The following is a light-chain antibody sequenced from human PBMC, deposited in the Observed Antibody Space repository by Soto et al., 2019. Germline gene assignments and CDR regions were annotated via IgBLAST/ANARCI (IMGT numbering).Light chain of an antibody. CDR2: EVS. V-gene: IGLV2-14*01. CDR1: SSDVGGYNY. J-gene: IGLJ1*01. CDR3: SSYTSSSTPHV. Sequence: QSVLTQPASVSGSPGQSITISCTGTSSDVGGYNYVSWYQQHPGKAPKLMIYEVSNRPSGVPNRFSGSKSGNTASLTISGLQADDDADYYCSSYTSSSTPHVFGTGTKVTLL.